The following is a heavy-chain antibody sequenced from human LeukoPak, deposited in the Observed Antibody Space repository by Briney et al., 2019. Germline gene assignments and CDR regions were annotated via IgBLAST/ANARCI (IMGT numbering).Heavy chain of an antibody. Sequence: SETLSLTCSLCGYSLRSVYYWGWIRQPPGNGLEWIGTVYHSGSTYYNPSLKSRVTISIETSKNQFSLKLSSVTAADTAVYYCARVRSSTSPPWEYMDVWGKGTTVTVSS. D-gene: IGHD2-2*01. CDR2: VYHSGST. V-gene: IGHV4-38-2*02. CDR3: ARVRSSTSPPWEYMDV. J-gene: IGHJ6*03. CDR1: GYSLRSVYY.